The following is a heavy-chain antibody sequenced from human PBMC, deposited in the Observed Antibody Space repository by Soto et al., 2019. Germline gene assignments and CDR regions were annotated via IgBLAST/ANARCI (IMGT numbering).Heavy chain of an antibody. CDR1: GGTFSSYA. V-gene: IGHV1-69*01. J-gene: IGHJ6*02. Sequence: QVQLVQSGAEVKKPGSSVKVSCKASGGTFSSYAISWVRQAPGQGLEWMGGIIPISGTANYAQKFQGRVTITTDESTSTASLALSSLRSEDTAVYYCARSQGSSTSLEIYYYYYYGMDVWGQGTMVTVSS. CDR2: IIPISGTA. D-gene: IGHD2-2*01. CDR3: ARSQGSSTSLEIYYYYYYGMDV.